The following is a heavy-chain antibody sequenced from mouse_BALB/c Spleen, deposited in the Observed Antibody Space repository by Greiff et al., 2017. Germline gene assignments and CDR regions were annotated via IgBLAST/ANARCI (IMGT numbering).Heavy chain of an antibody. CDR2: ISYDGSN. CDR1: GYSITSGYY. D-gene: IGHD2-9*01. J-gene: IGHJ4*01. V-gene: IGHV3-6*02. CDR3: AREPYYGYDEGMDY. Sequence: EVQLVESGPGLVKPSQSLSLTCSVTGYSITSGYYWNWIRQFPGNKLEWMSYISYDGSNNYNPSLKNRISITRDTSKNQFFLKLNSVTTEDTATYYCAREPYYGYDEGMDYWGQGTSVSVSS.